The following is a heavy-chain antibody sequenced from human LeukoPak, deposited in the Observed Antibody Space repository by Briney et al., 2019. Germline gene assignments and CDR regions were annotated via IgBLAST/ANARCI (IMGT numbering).Heavy chain of an antibody. V-gene: IGHV3-66*01. CDR3: ARDRRDGYCLGH. CDR1: GGSISSYY. Sequence: PSETLSLTCTVSGGSISSYYWSWVRQTPGKGLEWASVMYSGGTTYYADSVKGRFTISRDSSKNTVNLQMNSLRAEDTAVYYCARDRRDGYCLGHWGQGTLVTVSS. CDR2: MYSGGTT. D-gene: IGHD2-2*03. J-gene: IGHJ4*02.